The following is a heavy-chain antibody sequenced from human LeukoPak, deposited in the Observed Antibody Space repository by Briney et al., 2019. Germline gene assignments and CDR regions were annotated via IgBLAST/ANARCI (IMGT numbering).Heavy chain of an antibody. Sequence: PGGSLRLSCAGSGFTFSSYSMNWVRQAPGKGLEWISYISSSSSSIYYADSVKGRFTISRDNSKNTLYLQMNSLRAEDTAVYYCAKVMRNGDYYDSGIPFDYWGQGTLVTVSS. CDR1: GFTFSSYS. J-gene: IGHJ4*02. D-gene: IGHD3-22*01. CDR2: ISSSSSSI. V-gene: IGHV3-48*01. CDR3: AKVMRNGDYYDSGIPFDY.